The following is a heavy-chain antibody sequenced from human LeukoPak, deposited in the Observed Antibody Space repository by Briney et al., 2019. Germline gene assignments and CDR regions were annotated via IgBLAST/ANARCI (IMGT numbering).Heavy chain of an antibody. CDR1: GFIFSSYG. D-gene: IGHD3-3*01. J-gene: IGHJ3*02. CDR3: AKDWPSYYDFWSGDTNAFDI. CDR2: ISGSGGST. V-gene: IGHV3-23*01. Sequence: PGGSLRLSCAASGFIFSSYGMHWVRQAPGKGLEWVSAISGSGGSTYYADSVKGRFTISRDNSKNTLYLQMNSLRAEDTAVYYCAKDWPSYYDFWSGDTNAFDIWGQGTVVTVSS.